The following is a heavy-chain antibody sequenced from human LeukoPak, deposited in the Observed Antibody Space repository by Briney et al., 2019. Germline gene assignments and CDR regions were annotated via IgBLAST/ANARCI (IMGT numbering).Heavy chain of an antibody. CDR2: INHSGST. CDR3: ASVVGHYYYGMDV. Sequence: SETLSLTCAVSGGSITSSNWWSWVRQPPGKGLEWIGEINHSGSTNYNPSLKSRVTISADTSKNRFSLKLSSVTAADTAVYYCASVVGHYYYGMDVWGRGTTVTVSS. CDR1: GGSITSSNW. D-gene: IGHD2-2*01. J-gene: IGHJ6*02. V-gene: IGHV4-4*02.